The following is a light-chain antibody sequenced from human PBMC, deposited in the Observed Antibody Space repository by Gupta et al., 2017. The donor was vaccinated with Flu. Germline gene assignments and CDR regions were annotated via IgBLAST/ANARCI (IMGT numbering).Light chain of an antibody. J-gene: IGKJ5*01. CDR2: GAS. CDR1: QSVSSSY. V-gene: IGKV3-20*01. Sequence: ESVLTQSPATLSLSPVERATLSCRASQSVSSSYLAWYQQKPGQAPRLLIYGASSRATGTPDRFSGSGSGTDFTLTISRLEPEDFAVYYCQQEGSSPITFGQGTRLEIK. CDR3: QQEGSSPIT.